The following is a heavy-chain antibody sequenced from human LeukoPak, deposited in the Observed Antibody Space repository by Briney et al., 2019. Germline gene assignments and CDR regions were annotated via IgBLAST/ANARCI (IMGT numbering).Heavy chain of an antibody. CDR3: ARLTVTTCYFDY. V-gene: IGHV4-59*01. Sequence: SETLSLTCTVSGGSISSYYWSWIRQPPGKGLEWIGYIYYSGSTNYNPSLKSRVTISVDTSKNQFSLELSSVTAADTAVYYCARLTVTTCYFDYWGQGTLVTVSS. CDR2: IYYSGST. CDR1: GGSISSYY. D-gene: IGHD4-17*01. J-gene: IGHJ4*02.